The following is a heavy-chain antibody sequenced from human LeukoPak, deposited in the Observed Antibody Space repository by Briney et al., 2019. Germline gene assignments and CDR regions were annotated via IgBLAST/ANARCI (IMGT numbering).Heavy chain of an antibody. V-gene: IGHV1-18*01. Sequence: ASVKVSCKASGYTFTSYGISWVRQAPGQGLEWMGWISAYNGNTNYAQKLQGRVTMTTDTSTSTACMELRSLRSDDTAVYYCARAAGIAVAGTADYWGQGTLVTVSS. D-gene: IGHD6-19*01. CDR2: ISAYNGNT. CDR1: GYTFTSYG. J-gene: IGHJ4*02. CDR3: ARAAGIAVAGTADY.